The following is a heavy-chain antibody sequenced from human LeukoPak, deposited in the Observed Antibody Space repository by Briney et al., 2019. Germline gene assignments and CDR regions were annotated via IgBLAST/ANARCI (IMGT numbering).Heavy chain of an antibody. J-gene: IGHJ4*02. CDR3: AKDRYYDILTGYLDY. CDR1: GFTISSYG. V-gene: IGHV3-30*18. Sequence: GGSLRLSCAASGFTISSYGMHWVRQAPGKGLEWVAVISYDGSNKYYADSVKGRFTISRDNSKNTLYLQMNSLRAEDTAVYYCAKDRYYDILTGYLDYWGQGTLVTVSS. D-gene: IGHD3-9*01. CDR2: ISYDGSNK.